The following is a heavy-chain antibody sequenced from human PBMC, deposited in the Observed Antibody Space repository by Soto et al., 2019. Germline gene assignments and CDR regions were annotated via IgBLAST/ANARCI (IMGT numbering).Heavy chain of an antibody. V-gene: IGHV4-34*01. CDR1: GGSFSGYY. J-gene: IGHJ6*01. CDR3: ARGRVTMVRGVTLYYYYYYGMDV. CDR2: INHSGST. D-gene: IGHD3-10*01. Sequence: SETLSLTCAVYGGSFSGYYWSWIRQPPGKGLEWIGEINHSGSTNYNPSLKSRVTISVDTSKNQFSLKLSSVTAADTAVYYCARGRVTMVRGVTLYYYYYYGMDVW.